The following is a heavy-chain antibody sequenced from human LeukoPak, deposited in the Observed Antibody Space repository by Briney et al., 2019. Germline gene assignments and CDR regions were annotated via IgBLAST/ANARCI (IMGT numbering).Heavy chain of an antibody. D-gene: IGHD3-10*01. CDR1: GFTFSSYW. J-gene: IGHJ4*02. V-gene: IGHV3-7*01. CDR3: ARDLLNTMVRGSSDY. Sequence: GGSLRLSCAASGFTFSSYWMSWVRQAPGKGLEWVANIKQDGSEKYYVDSVKGRFTISRDNAKNSLYLQMNSLRAEDTAVYYCARDLLNTMVRGSSDYWGQGTLVTVSS. CDR2: IKQDGSEK.